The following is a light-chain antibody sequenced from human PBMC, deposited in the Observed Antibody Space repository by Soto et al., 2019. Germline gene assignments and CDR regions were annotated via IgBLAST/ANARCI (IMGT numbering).Light chain of an antibody. CDR3: CSHAGSAV. J-gene: IGLJ2*01. CDR1: SSDVGSYNL. Sequence: QSALTQPTSVSGSPGQSITISCTGTSSDVGSYNLVSWYQQHPGKAPKLIIYEGSKRPSGVSNRFSGSKSGNTASLTISGLQAEDEADYYCCSHAGSAVFGGGTKLTVL. CDR2: EGS. V-gene: IGLV2-23*01.